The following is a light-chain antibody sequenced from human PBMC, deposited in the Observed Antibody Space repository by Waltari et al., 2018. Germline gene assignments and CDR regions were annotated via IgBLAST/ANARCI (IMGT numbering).Light chain of an antibody. V-gene: IGLV2-14*01. CDR3: SSYTSSALRV. Sequence: QSALTQPASVSGSPGQSITISCTGTSSDVGGYNYASWYQQHPGKAPKLMIYDVSNRPSGVSNRFSGSKSGNTASLTISGLQAEDEADYYCSSYTSSALRVFGGGTKLTVL. CDR1: SSDVGGYNY. J-gene: IGLJ2*01. CDR2: DVS.